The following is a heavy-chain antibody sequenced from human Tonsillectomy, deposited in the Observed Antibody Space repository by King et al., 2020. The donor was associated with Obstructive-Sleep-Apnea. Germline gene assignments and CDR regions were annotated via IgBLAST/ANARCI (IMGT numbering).Heavy chain of an antibody. CDR1: GFIFSDYY. CDR2: ISSTSNTI. D-gene: IGHD2-15*01. V-gene: IGHV3-11*01. CDR3: ARGRGRGRVDY. Sequence: QVQLVESGGGLVKPGGFLKLSCAASGFIFSDYYMNWIRQAPGKGLEWISYISSTSNTIYYGDSVKGRFTISRDNAQNLMSLQMNSLRADDTAVYFCARGRGRGRVDYWGQGTLVTVSS. J-gene: IGHJ4*02.